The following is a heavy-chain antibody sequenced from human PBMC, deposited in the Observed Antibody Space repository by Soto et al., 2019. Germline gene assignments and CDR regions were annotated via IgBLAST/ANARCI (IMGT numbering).Heavy chain of an antibody. Sequence: GGSLRLSCAAYGVTFSTYAMSWVRQAPGKGLERVSVITGSGSSSYYADSVKGRFTISRDNSKNTLYLQMKSLRAEDTAVYYCAKMGFRSSTGSYDYTMDVWGQGTTVTVSS. CDR2: ITGSGSSS. CDR3: AKMGFRSSTGSYDYTMDV. D-gene: IGHD5-12*01. J-gene: IGHJ6*02. CDR1: GVTFSTYA. V-gene: IGHV3-23*01.